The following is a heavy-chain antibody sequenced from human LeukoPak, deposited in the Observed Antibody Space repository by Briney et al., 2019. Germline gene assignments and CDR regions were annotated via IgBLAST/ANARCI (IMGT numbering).Heavy chain of an antibody. CDR1: GFTFSSYA. J-gene: IGHJ3*02. CDR2: ISGSGGST. CDR3: AKDLRAYYYDSSGQGAFDI. Sequence: QPGGSLRLSCAASGFTFSSYAMSWVRQAPGKGLEWVSAISGSGGSTYYADSVKGRFTISRDNSKNTLYLQMNSLRAEDTAVYYCAKDLRAYYYDSSGQGAFDIWGQGTMVTVSS. V-gene: IGHV3-23*01. D-gene: IGHD3-22*01.